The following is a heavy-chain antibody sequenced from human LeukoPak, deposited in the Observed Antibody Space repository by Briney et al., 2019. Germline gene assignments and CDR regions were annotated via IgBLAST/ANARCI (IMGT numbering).Heavy chain of an antibody. J-gene: IGHJ4*02. CDR3: ARALGYCSSASCYYFDN. V-gene: IGHV3-30*02. Sequence: GGSLRLSCAASGFTFSSYGLHWVRQAPGKGLEWVAFIRYDGSNKYYADSVKGRFTISRDNSKNTLYLQMNSLRAEDTAVYYCARALGYCSSASCYYFDNWGQGTLVTVSS. CDR1: GFTFSSYG. D-gene: IGHD2-2*01. CDR2: IRYDGSNK.